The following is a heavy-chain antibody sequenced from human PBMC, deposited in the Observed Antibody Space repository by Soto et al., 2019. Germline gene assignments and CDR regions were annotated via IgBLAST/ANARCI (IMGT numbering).Heavy chain of an antibody. CDR1: GGTFSSYA. Sequence: ASVKVSCKASGGTFSSYAISWVRQAPGQGLEWMGGIIPIFGTANYAQKFQGRVTITADESTSTAYMELSSLRSEDTAVHYCARDFSPPSYYGGNSDAFDIWGQGTMVTVSS. CDR3: ARDFSPPSYYGGNSDAFDI. D-gene: IGHD4-17*01. V-gene: IGHV1-69*13. J-gene: IGHJ3*02. CDR2: IIPIFGTA.